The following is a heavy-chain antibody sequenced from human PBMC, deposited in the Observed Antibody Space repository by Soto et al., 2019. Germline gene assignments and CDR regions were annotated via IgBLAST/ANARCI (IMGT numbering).Heavy chain of an antibody. D-gene: IGHD1-1*01. CDR3: AREGTTAAGIYYYYGMDV. CDR1: GFTFSSYE. V-gene: IGHV3-48*03. Sequence: GGSLRLSGAASGFTFSSYEMNWVRQAPGKGLEWVSYISSSGSTIYYADSVKGRFTISRDNAKNSLYLQMNSLRAEDTAVYYCAREGTTAAGIYYYYGMDVWGQGTTVTVSS. CDR2: ISSSGSTI. J-gene: IGHJ6*02.